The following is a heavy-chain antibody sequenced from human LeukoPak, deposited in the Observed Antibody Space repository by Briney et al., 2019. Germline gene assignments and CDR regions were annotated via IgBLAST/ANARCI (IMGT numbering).Heavy chain of an antibody. D-gene: IGHD2-15*01. J-gene: IGHJ5*02. V-gene: IGHV1-2*02. CDR2: INPNSGGT. CDR3: ARGGGSSGFDP. CDR1: GYTFTGNY. Sequence: ASLSASCKASGYTFTGNYMHLVRQAPGQGLEWMGWINPNSGGTNYAQKFKGGVTMTRDTSTNTAYMELGRLRPDDTAVYYCARGGGSSGFDPWGQGTLVTVSS.